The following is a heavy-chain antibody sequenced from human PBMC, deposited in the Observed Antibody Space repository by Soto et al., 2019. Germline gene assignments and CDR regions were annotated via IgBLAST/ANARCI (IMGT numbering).Heavy chain of an antibody. D-gene: IGHD6-13*01. CDR3: ARDRGSIAAAGRRPYGMDV. CDR1: GGSISSGGYY. V-gene: IGHV4-31*03. CDR2: IYYSGST. J-gene: IGHJ6*02. Sequence: SETLSLTCTVSGGSISSGGYYWSWIRQHPGKGLEWIGYIYYSGSTYYNPSLKSRVTISVDTSKNQFSLKLSSVTAADTAVYYCARDRGSIAAAGRRPYGMDVWGQGTTVTVSS.